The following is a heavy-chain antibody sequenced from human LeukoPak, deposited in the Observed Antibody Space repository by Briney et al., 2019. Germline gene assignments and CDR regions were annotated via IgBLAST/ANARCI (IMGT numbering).Heavy chain of an antibody. CDR3: AKRPPSSDAEYFQH. CDR2: ISDGGDRP. Sequence: GGSLRLSCAASGFTFSTYGMSWVRQAPEKGLEWVSAISDGGDRPYYADSVKGRFTISRDNSKSTLYLQMNSLRAEDTAVYYCAKRPPSSDAEYFQHWGQGSLVTVYS. D-gene: IGHD6-6*01. J-gene: IGHJ1*01. CDR1: GFTFSTYG. V-gene: IGHV3-23*01.